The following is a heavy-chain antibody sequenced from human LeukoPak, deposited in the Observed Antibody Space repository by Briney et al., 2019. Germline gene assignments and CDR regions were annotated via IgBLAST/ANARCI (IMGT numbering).Heavy chain of an antibody. Sequence: GGSLRLSCTASGFTFGDYAMSWFRQAPGKGLEWVGRIKSKTDGGTTDYAAPVKGRFTISRDDSKNTLYLQMNSLKTEDTAVYYCTTDSGSYLFGWGQGTLVTVSS. CDR1: GFTFGDYA. CDR3: TTDSGSYLFG. V-gene: IGHV3-15*01. J-gene: IGHJ4*02. CDR2: IKSKTDGGTT. D-gene: IGHD1-26*01.